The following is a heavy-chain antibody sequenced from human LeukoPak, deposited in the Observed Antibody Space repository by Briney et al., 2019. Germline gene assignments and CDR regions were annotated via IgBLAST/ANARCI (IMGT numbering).Heavy chain of an antibody. D-gene: IGHD6-19*01. Sequence: GGSLRLSCAASGFTFSSYSMNWVRQAPGKGLEWVSSISSSSSYIYYADSVKGRFTISRDNAKNSLYLQMNSLRAEDTAVYYCARDRYSSGWYDFDYWGQGALVTVSS. CDR3: ARDRYSSGWYDFDY. CDR1: GFTFSSYS. V-gene: IGHV3-21*01. J-gene: IGHJ4*02. CDR2: ISSSSSYI.